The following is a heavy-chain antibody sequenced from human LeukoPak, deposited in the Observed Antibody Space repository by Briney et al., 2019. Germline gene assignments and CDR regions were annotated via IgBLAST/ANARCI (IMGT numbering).Heavy chain of an antibody. J-gene: IGHJ4*02. V-gene: IGHV1-69*05. CDR1: GGTFSRRS. CDR2: IILTFGTP. CDR3: AREVEGHFDY. Sequence: ASVKVSCKASGGTFSRRSVTWMRQAPGQGLEWMGGIILTFGTPNYAQQFQDRVTITTEESRTTVYMELRSLRSEDTAAYYCAREVEGHFDYWGQGTLVTVSS.